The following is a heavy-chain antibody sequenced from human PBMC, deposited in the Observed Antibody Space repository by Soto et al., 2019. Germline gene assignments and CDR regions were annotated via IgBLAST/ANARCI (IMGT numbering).Heavy chain of an antibody. CDR1: GFTFTNYA. D-gene: IGHD2-15*01. CDR3: AKDFGDIVVVVLAPYGMDV. Sequence: GGSLRLSCAASGFTFTNYAMNWVRQAPGKGLEWVSVISGSGESTYYADSVKGRFTISRDNSKNTLYLQMNSLRAEDTAVYFCAKDFGDIVVVVLAPYGMDVWGQGTTVTVS. J-gene: IGHJ6*02. V-gene: IGHV3-23*01. CDR2: ISGSGEST.